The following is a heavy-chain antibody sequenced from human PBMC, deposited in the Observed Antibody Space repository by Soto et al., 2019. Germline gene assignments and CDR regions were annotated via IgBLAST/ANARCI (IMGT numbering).Heavy chain of an antibody. V-gene: IGHV4-39*01. J-gene: IGHJ3*01. CDR1: GDSISRSGYY. CDR3: ARPQGPNRMWGNYFWAFDV. CDR2: IYYNGRT. Sequence: QLQLQESGPGRVKPSETLSLTCIVSGDSISRSGYYWGWIRQPPGKGLEWIGNIYYNGRTYYNPCLTSRLRISVDTSKTQFSLKLNSLTAADTAVYYCARPQGPNRMWGNYFWAFDVWGQGTMVTVAS. D-gene: IGHD3-16*01.